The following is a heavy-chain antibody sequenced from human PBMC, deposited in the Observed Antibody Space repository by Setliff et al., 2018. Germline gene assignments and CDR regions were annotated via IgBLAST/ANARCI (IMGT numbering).Heavy chain of an antibody. CDR3: ARGSGYLTSFYYYYYGMDV. CDR1: GFTSSDYY. Sequence: PGGSLRLSCAASGFTSSDYYMSWIRQAPGKGLEWVANIKQDGSEKYYVDSVKGRFTISRDNAKNSLYLQMNSLRAEDTAVYYCARGSGYLTSFYYYYYGMDVWGQGTTVTVS. V-gene: IGHV3-7*01. J-gene: IGHJ6*02. D-gene: IGHD5-12*01. CDR2: IKQDGSEK.